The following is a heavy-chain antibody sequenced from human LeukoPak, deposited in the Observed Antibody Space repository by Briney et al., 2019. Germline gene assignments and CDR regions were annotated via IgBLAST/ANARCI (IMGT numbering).Heavy chain of an antibody. CDR2: INQDGSDK. D-gene: IGHD2-8*02. CDR1: GFTFTSNW. Sequence: GGSLRLSCAASGFTFTSNWMSWVRQAPGKGLEWVANINQDGSDKCYVDSVKGRFTISRDNSKNTLYLQMNSLRAEDTAVYYCAGVWSWSNFDYWGQGTLVTVSS. J-gene: IGHJ4*02. V-gene: IGHV3-7*01. CDR3: AGVWSWSNFDY.